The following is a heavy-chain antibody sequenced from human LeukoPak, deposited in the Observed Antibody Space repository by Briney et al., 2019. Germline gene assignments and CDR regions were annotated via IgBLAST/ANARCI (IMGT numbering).Heavy chain of an antibody. J-gene: IGHJ5*02. V-gene: IGHV4-59*08. Sequence: MTSETQSLTCTLSSGSIRIYYWSWIRQPPGKGLEWIGYIYYSGSTKYKPSLKSRVTISVDTSKNQFSLRLSSVTAADTAVYYCARQVDELRWFDPWGQGTLVTVSS. CDR3: ARQVDELRWFDP. CDR1: SGSIRIYY. D-gene: IGHD1-26*01. CDR2: IYYSGST.